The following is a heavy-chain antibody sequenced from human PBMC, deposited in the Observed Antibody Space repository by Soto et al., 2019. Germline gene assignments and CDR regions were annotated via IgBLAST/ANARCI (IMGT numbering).Heavy chain of an antibody. CDR3: AKSSRQLTHEDPYYCYCALDV. J-gene: IGHJ6*02. CDR2: ISGSGAGT. Sequence: GGSLRLSCAAPGFTFSTYAMNWVRQAPGKGLEWVSTISGSGAGTYYRDSVKGRFAISRDNSKNTLFLKMNSLRVEDTAVYYCAKSSRQLTHEDPYYCYCALDVWGPGTTVTVYS. D-gene: IGHD3-9*01. CDR1: GFTFSTYA. V-gene: IGHV3-23*01.